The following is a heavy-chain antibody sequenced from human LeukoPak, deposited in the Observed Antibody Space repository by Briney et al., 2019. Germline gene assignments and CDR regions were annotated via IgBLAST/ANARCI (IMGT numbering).Heavy chain of an antibody. CDR1: GFIFEDYG. Sequence: GGSLRLSCAASGFIFEDYGMTWVRQAPGKGLEWVSGINGNGGSRGYADSVKGRFTISRDNANNSLYLQMNSLRAEDTALYYCARGSSFHNYWGQGTLVTVSS. J-gene: IGHJ4*02. D-gene: IGHD6-6*01. V-gene: IGHV3-20*04. CDR2: INGNGGSR. CDR3: ARGSSFHNY.